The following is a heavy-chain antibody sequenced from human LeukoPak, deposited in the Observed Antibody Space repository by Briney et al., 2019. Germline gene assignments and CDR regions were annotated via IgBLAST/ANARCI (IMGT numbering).Heavy chain of an antibody. J-gene: IGHJ6*03. CDR2: INHSGST. V-gene: IGHV4-34*01. D-gene: IGHD3-10*01. CDR3: AGTYYYSYYYYMDV. CDR1: GGSFSGYY. Sequence: MPSETLSLTCAVYGGSFSGYYWSWIRQPPGKGLEWIGEINHSGSTNYNPSLKSRVNISLDTSKNQFSLKLSSVTAADTAVYYCAGTYYYSYYYYMDVWGKGTTVTISS.